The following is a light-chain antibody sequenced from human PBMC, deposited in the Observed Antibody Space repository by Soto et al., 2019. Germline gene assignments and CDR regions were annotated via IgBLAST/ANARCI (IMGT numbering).Light chain of an antibody. Sequence: DIQMTQSPFTLSASVGDRVTISCRAGQTISSWLAWYQHKPGKAPKLPIYKASTLQTGVPSRFSGRGSGTEFALTISSLQTDDFATYFCQQYSRYPWTFGQGTKVDIK. CDR3: QQYSRYPWT. J-gene: IGKJ1*01. V-gene: IGKV1-5*03. CDR1: QTISSW. CDR2: KAS.